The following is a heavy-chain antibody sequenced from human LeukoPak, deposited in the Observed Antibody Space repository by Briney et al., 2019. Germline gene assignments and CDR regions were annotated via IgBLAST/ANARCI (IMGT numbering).Heavy chain of an antibody. D-gene: IGHD3-10*01. J-gene: IGHJ5*02. CDR3: ATVSYYGSGSYYLNWFDP. CDR1: GYTLTELS. CDR2: FDPEDGET. V-gene: IGHV1-24*01. Sequence: ASVTVSCKVSGYTLTELSMHWVRQAPGKGLEWMGGFDPEDGETIYAQKFQGRVTMTEDTSTDTAYMELSSLRSEDTAVYYCATVSYYGSGSYYLNWFDPWGQGTLVTVSS.